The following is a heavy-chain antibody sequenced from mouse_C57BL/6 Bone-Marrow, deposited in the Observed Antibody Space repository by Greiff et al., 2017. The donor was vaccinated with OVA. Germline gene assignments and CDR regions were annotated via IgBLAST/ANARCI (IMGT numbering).Heavy chain of an antibody. D-gene: IGHD2-2*01. CDR2: ISDGGSYT. J-gene: IGHJ2*01. CDR1: GFTFSSYA. Sequence: EVKLMESGGGLVKPGGSLKLSCAASGFTFSSYAMSWVRQTPEKRLEWVATISDGGSYTYYPDNVKGRFTISRDNAKNNLYLQMSHLKSEDTAMYYCALWLRQYYFDYWGQGTTLTVSS. V-gene: IGHV5-4*03. CDR3: ALWLRQYYFDY.